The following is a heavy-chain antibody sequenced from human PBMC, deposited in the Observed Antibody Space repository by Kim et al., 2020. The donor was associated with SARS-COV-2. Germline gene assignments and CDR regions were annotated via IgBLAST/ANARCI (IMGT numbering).Heavy chain of an antibody. CDR3: ARDTLAYDSSVYYLKDPIYYYFGMDV. Sequence: SETLSLTCTVSSGSISGYYWSWIRQPPGKGLEWIGYIYYSGSTNYNPSLKSRVTISVDTSKNQFSLKLSSVTAADTAVYYCARDTLAYDSSVYYLKDPIYYYFGMDVWGQGTTVTVSS. CDR2: IYYSGST. J-gene: IGHJ6*02. V-gene: IGHV4-59*13. CDR1: SGSISGYY. D-gene: IGHD3-22*01.